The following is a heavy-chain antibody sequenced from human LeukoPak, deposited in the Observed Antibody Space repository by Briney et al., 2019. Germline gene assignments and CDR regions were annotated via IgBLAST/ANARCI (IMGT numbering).Heavy chain of an antibody. J-gene: IGHJ4*02. Sequence: SETLSLTCTVSGGSVSSGSYYWSWIRQPPGKGLEWIGYIYYSGSTNYNPSLKSRVTISVDTSKNQFSLKLSSVTAADTAVYYCASCYGDFVLFDYWGQGTLVTVSS. CDR2: IYYSGST. CDR1: GGSVSSGSYY. D-gene: IGHD4-17*01. V-gene: IGHV4-61*01. CDR3: ASCYGDFVLFDY.